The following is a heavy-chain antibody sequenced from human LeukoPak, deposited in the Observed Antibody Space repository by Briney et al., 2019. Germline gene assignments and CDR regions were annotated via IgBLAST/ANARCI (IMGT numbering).Heavy chain of an antibody. CDR2: ISGSGGST. Sequence: GGSLRLSCAASGFTFSSYAMSWVRQASGKGLEWVSAISGSGGSTYYADSVKGRFTISRDNSKNTLYLQMNSLRAEDTAVYYCVFSRFSGYAGYYYGMDVWGQGTTVTVSS. V-gene: IGHV3-23*01. CDR1: GFTFSSYA. J-gene: IGHJ6*02. CDR3: VFSRFSGYAGYYYGMDV. D-gene: IGHD5-12*01.